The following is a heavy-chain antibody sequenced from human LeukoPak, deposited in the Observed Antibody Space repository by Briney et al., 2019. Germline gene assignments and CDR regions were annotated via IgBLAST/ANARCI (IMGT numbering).Heavy chain of an antibody. CDR1: GGSISSGGYS. Sequence: SETLSLTCAVSGGSISSGGYSWSWIRQPPGKGLEWIGYIYHSGSTYYNPSLKSRVTISVDRSKNQFSLKLGSVTAADTAVYYCASRYGGSYPTDYWGQGTLVTVSS. CDR3: ASRYGGSYPTDY. J-gene: IGHJ4*02. V-gene: IGHV4-30-2*01. D-gene: IGHD1-26*01. CDR2: IYHSGST.